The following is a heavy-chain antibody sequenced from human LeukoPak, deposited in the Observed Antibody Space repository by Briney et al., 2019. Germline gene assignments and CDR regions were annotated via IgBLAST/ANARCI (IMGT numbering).Heavy chain of an antibody. Sequence: VSVKVSCKASGYTFTSYDINWVRQATGQGLEWMGWMSPNSGNTGYAQKFQGRVTMTRNTSISTAYMELSSLRSEDTAVYYCARVIAVAGTNFDYWGQGTLVTVSS. CDR3: ARVIAVAGTNFDY. J-gene: IGHJ4*02. CDR1: GYTFTSYD. CDR2: MSPNSGNT. V-gene: IGHV1-8*01. D-gene: IGHD6-19*01.